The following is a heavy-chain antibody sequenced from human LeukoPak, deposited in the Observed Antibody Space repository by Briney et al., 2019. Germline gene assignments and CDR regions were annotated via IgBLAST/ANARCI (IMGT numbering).Heavy chain of an antibody. CDR3: ARGGVGASSYYYYGMGV. CDR1: GYTFTTYT. V-gene: IGHV1-3*01. Sequence: ASVKVSCKASGYTFTTYTMHWVRQAPGQRLEWMGWIDAGNSNTKYSQKFQGRVTITMDTSATTVYMELRSLKSEDTAVYYCARGGVGASSYYYYGMGVWGQGTTVTVSS. J-gene: IGHJ6*02. CDR2: IDAGNSNT. D-gene: IGHD1-26*01.